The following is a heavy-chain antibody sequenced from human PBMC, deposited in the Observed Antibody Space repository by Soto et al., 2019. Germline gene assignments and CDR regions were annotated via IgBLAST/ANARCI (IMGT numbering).Heavy chain of an antibody. CDR2: IYHSGST. D-gene: IGHD4-4*01. V-gene: IGHV4-4*02. CDR3: ARALDYSNYDENLNYYYYMDV. CDR1: SGSIISSNW. Sequence: ASETLSLTCAVSSGSIISSNWWSWVRQPPGKGLEWIGEIYHSGSTNYNPSLKSRVTISVDKSKNQFSLKLSSVTAADTAVYYCARALDYSNYDENLNYYYYMDVWGKGTTVXVSS. J-gene: IGHJ6*03.